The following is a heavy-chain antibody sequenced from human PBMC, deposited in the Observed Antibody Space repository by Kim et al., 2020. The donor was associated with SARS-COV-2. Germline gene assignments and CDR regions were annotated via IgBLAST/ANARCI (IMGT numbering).Heavy chain of an antibody. CDR3: ARGRGSYGLLGINWFDP. J-gene: IGHJ5*02. CDR1: GGSFSGYY. D-gene: IGHD5-18*01. CDR2: INHSGST. V-gene: IGHV4-34*01. Sequence: SETLSLTCAVYGGSFSGYYWSWIRQPPGKGLEWIGEINHSGSTNYNPSLKSRVTISVDTSKNQFSLKLSSVTAADTAVYYCARGRGSYGLLGINWFDPWGQGTLVTVSS.